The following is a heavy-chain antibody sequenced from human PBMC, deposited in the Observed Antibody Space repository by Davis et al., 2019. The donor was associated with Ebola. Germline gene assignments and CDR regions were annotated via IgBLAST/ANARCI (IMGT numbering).Heavy chain of an antibody. D-gene: IGHD1-1*01. J-gene: IGHJ6*02. Sequence: PGGSLRLSCAASGFTFSSYAMHWVRQAPGKGLEWVAVISYDGSNKYYADPVKGRFTISRDNAKNSLYLQMNSLRAEDTAVYYCARALDSRKNYYYYGMDVWGQGTTVTVSS. CDR2: ISYDGSNK. CDR3: ARALDSRKNYYYYGMDV. CDR1: GFTFSSYA. V-gene: IGHV3-30-3*01.